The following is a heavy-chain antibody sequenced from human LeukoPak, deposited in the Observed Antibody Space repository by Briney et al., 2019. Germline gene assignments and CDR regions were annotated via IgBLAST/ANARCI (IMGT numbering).Heavy chain of an antibody. CDR2: INPSGGST. CDR1: GYTFTSYY. V-gene: IGHV1-46*01. D-gene: IGHD6-13*01. Sequence: ASVKVSCKASGYTFTSYYMHWVRQAPGQGLEWMGIINPSGGSTSYAQKFQGRVTMTRDTSTSTVYMELSSLRSEDTAVHYCARDLVKQQYYYYGMDVWGQGTTVTVSS. CDR3: ARDLVKQQYYYYGMDV. J-gene: IGHJ6*02.